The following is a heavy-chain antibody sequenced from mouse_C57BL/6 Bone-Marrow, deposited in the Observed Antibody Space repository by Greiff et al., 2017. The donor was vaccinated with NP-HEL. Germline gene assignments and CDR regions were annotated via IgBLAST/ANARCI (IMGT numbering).Heavy chain of an antibody. V-gene: IGHV5-12*01. Sequence: EVKVVESGGGLVQPGGSLKLSCAASGFTFSDYYMYWVRQTPEKRLEWVAYISNGGGSTYYPDTVKGRFTISRDNAKNTLYLQMSRLKSEDTAMYYCARRKLGRGYFDVWGTGTTVTVSS. CDR2: ISNGGGST. D-gene: IGHD4-1*01. J-gene: IGHJ1*03. CDR3: ARRKLGRGYFDV. CDR1: GFTFSDYY.